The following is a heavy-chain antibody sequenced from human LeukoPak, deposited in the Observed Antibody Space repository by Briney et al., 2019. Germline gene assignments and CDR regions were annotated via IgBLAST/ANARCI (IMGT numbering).Heavy chain of an antibody. CDR2: ISSSSSYI. Sequence: AGSLRLSCAASGFTFSSYSMNWVRQAPGKGLEWVSSISSSSSYIYYADSVKGRFTISRDNAKNSLYLQMNSLRAEDTAVYYCARDSPKDAFDIWGQGTMVTVSS. CDR3: ARDSPKDAFDI. V-gene: IGHV3-21*01. J-gene: IGHJ3*02. CDR1: GFTFSSYS.